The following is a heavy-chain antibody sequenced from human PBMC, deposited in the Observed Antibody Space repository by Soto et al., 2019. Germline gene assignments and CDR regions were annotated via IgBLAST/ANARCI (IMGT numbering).Heavy chain of an antibody. CDR2: ISWNSGSI. CDR3: AKALMNDAFDI. Sequence: SLRLSCAASGFTFDDYAMHWVRQAPGKGLEWVSGISWNSGSIGYADSVKGRFTISRDNAKNSLYLQMNSLRAEGTALYYCAKALMNDAFDIWGQGTMVTVSS. D-gene: IGHD2-8*01. V-gene: IGHV3-9*01. J-gene: IGHJ3*02. CDR1: GFTFDDYA.